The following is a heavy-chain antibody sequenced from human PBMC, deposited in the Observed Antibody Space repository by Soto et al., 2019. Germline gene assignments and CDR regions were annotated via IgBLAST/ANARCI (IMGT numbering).Heavy chain of an antibody. CDR3: ARDCSGGSCPILGY. CDR2: IIPIFGTA. V-gene: IGHV1-69*13. Sequence: SVNVSCKASGGTFSSYAISWVRQAPGQGLEWMGGIIPIFGTANYAQKFQGRVTITADESTSTAYMELSSLRSEDTAVYYCARDCSGGSCPILGYWGQGTLVTVSS. J-gene: IGHJ4*02. D-gene: IGHD2-15*01. CDR1: GGTFSSYA.